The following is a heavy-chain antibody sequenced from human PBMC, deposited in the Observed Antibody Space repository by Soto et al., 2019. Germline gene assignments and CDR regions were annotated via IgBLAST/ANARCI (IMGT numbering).Heavy chain of an antibody. CDR3: ARESRDGYNYGSVGGMDV. CDR1: GYTFTGYY. CDR2: INPNSGGT. J-gene: IGHJ6*02. Sequence: GASVKVSCKASGYTFTGYYMHWVRQAPGQGLEWMGWINPNSGGTNYAQKFQGWVTMTRDTSISTAYMELSRLRSDDTAVYYCARESRDGYNYGSVGGMDVWGQGTTGTVSS. D-gene: IGHD5-18*01. V-gene: IGHV1-2*04.